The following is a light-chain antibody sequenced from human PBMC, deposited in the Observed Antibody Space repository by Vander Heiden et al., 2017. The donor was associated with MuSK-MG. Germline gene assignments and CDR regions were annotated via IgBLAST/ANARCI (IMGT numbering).Light chain of an antibody. V-gene: IGKV1-5*03. CDR2: GAT. CDR1: QSISRR. Sequence: DIQMTQSHSTPASSVGDRATITGRTRQSISRRLDWYQQRPGNAPNLLIYGATSLQSGVPSRFSGSGSGAEFTLTISSLQPGDFAAYYCQQYHTAWTFGQGTKVEIK. J-gene: IGKJ1*01. CDR3: QQYHTAWT.